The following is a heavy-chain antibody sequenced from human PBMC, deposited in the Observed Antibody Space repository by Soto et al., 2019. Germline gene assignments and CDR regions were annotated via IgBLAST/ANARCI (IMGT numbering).Heavy chain of an antibody. CDR2: MNPNSGNT. CDR1: GYTFTSYD. V-gene: IGHV1-8*01. CDR3: ARELRDCTNGVCYAYYYYMDV. Sequence: ASVKVSCKASGYTFTSYDINWVRQATGQGLEWMGWMNPNSGNTGYAQKFQGRVTMTRNTSISTAYMELSSLRSEDTAVYYCARELRDCTNGVCYAYYYYMDVWGKGTTVTVSS. D-gene: IGHD2-8*01. J-gene: IGHJ6*03.